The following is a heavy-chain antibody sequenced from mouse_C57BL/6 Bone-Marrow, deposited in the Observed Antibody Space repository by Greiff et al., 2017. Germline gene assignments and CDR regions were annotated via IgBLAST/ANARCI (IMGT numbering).Heavy chain of an antibody. CDR1: GFTFSDYY. Sequence: EVKLMESGGGLVQPGGSLKLSCAASGFTFSDYYMYWVRQTPEKRLEWVAYISNGGGSTYYPDTVKGRFTISRDNAKNTLYLQMSRLKSEDTAMYYCAIAYYSNFFAYWGQGTLVTVSA. D-gene: IGHD2-5*01. V-gene: IGHV5-12*01. J-gene: IGHJ3*01. CDR2: ISNGGGST. CDR3: AIAYYSNFFAY.